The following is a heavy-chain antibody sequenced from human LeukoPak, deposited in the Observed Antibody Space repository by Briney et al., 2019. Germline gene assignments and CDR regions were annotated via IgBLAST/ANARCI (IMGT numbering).Heavy chain of an antibody. V-gene: IGHV3-23*01. J-gene: IGHJ1*01. Sequence: GGSLRLSCVASGFTFSNFAMSWVRQTLGKGLEWVSGNSGSGGSTYYADSVKGRFTISRDNSKNTLYLQMNSLRAEDTAVYYCAKGIRRGYDSTNGYFQHWGQGTLVTVSS. D-gene: IGHD3-22*01. CDR1: GFTFSNFA. CDR2: NSGSGGST. CDR3: AKGIRRGYDSTNGYFQH.